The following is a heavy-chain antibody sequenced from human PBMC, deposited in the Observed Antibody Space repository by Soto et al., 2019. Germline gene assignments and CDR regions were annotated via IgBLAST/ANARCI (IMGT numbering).Heavy chain of an antibody. J-gene: IGHJ4*02. CDR3: AKSNLYCSGSSCYVFDY. CDR2: VSGGGPNT. D-gene: IGHD2-2*01. Sequence: EVQVLQSGGGLLQPGESLRLSCAASGFTFNNYAMSWVRQAPGKGLEWVPTVSGGGPNTYYADSVKGRFTVSRDNSKNTVYLQMSSLRAEDTAIYYCAKSNLYCSGSSCYVFDYWGQGTLVTVSS. CDR1: GFTFNNYA. V-gene: IGHV3-23*01.